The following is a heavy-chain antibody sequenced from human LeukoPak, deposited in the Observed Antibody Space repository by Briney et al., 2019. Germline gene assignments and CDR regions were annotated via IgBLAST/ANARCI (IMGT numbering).Heavy chain of an antibody. J-gene: IGHJ4*02. CDR2: ISGSGGST. D-gene: IGHD3-22*01. V-gene: IGHV3-23*01. Sequence: GGSLRLSCAASGFTFSSYAMSWVRQAPGKGLEWVSAISGSGGSTYYADSVKGRFTISRDNSKNTLYLQMNSLRAEDTAVYYCAKVTYYYDSSGYYSHFDYWGQGTLVTVSS. CDR1: GFTFSSYA. CDR3: AKVTYYYDSSGYYSHFDY.